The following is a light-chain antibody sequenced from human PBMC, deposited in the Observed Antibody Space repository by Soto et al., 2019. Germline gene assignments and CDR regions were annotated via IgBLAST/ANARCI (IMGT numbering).Light chain of an antibody. CDR2: DAS. V-gene: IGKV1-33*01. CDR1: QDIRNF. J-gene: IGKJ2*03. Sequence: DIPMTQSPSSLSASVGDRVTITCQASQDIRNFLNWYQQKPGKATKLLIYDASSLQTGVPSRFSGSGSGTDFSFTISSLQPEDIATYYCQQFDDVPYSFGQGTKVAIK. CDR3: QQFDDVPYS.